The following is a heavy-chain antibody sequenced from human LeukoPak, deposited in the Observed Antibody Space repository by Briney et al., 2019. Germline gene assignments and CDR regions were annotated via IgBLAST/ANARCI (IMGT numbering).Heavy chain of an antibody. CDR1: GFTFSSYA. CDR3: AKPRGDYYFDY. D-gene: IGHD3-3*01. J-gene: IGHJ4*02. Sequence: QSGGSLRLSCAASGFTFSSYAMHWVRQGPGKGLEWVALISHDGGNKNYTDSVKGRFTISRDNSKNTVYLQMNSLRPEDTAVYYCAKPRGDYYFDYWGQGTLVTVSS. V-gene: IGHV3-30*18. CDR2: ISHDGGNK.